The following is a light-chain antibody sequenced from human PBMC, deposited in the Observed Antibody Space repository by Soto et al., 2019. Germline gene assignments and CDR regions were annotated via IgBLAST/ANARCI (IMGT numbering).Light chain of an antibody. CDR1: SSDVGGYNY. V-gene: IGLV2-14*01. CDR3: SSYTSRSTTV. Sequence: QSALTQPPSVSGSPGQSITISCTGTSSDVGGYNYVSWYQQYPGKAPKLIIYDVSHRPSGVSNRFSGSKSDITASLTISGLQAEDEADYYCSSYTSRSTTVFGGGTKLTVL. J-gene: IGLJ2*01. CDR2: DVS.